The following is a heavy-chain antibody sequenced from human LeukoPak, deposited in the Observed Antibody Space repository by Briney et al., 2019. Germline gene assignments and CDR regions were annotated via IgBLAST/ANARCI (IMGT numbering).Heavy chain of an antibody. J-gene: IGHJ3*02. CDR1: GGSISSYY. D-gene: IGHD6-13*01. CDR2: IYTSGST. Sequence: SETLSLTCTVSGGSISSYYWSWIRQPAGKGLEWIGRIYTSGSTNYNPSLKSRVTISVDTSKNQFSLKLSSVTAADTAVYYCARGGYSSSWYSFDAFDIWGQGTMATVSS. CDR3: ARGGYSSSWYSFDAFDI. V-gene: IGHV4-4*07.